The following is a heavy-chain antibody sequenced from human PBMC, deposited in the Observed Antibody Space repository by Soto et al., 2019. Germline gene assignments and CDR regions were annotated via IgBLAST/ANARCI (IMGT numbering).Heavy chain of an antibody. Sequence: SETLSLTCTVSGGSISSGNFYRSWIRQPPGKGLEWIGYIYFSGSTNYSPSLKSRLTISVDTSKNQFSLKLTSVTAADTAVYYCARGTPDFARTIPSIAAAGTSYYYYMDVWGKGTTVTVS. CDR3: ARGTPDFARTIPSIAAAGTSYYYYMDV. V-gene: IGHV4-61*01. D-gene: IGHD6-13*01. CDR1: GGSISSGNFY. J-gene: IGHJ6*03. CDR2: IYFSGST.